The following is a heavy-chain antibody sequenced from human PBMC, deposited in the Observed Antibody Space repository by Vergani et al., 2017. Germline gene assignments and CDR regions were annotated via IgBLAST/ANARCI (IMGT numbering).Heavy chain of an antibody. J-gene: IGHJ6*02. CDR3: ARDPLYSNTWPFLLREMDV. D-gene: IGHD6-13*01. CDR2: FYTGGGI. V-gene: IGHV4-61*02. Sequence: QVQLQESGPGLVRPSQTLSLTCTVPGGSISSGSYYWSWFRQPAGKGLEWIRRFYTGGGISYNPSLKSRVTISVDTSKNQLSLQLSSVTAADTAVYYCARDPLYSNTWPFLLREMDVWGQGTTVTVSS. CDR1: GGSISSGSYY.